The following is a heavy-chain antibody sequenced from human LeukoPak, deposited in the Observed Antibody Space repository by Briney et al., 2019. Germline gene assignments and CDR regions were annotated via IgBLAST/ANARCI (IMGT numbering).Heavy chain of an antibody. D-gene: IGHD2-2*02. CDR3: ASPSYTTSQTDLDY. Sequence: GGSLRLSCAAPGFTFSSYWMSWVRQAPGEGLEWLANINPDGGDKNYVDSVKGRFTISRDNSKNTLYLQMNSLRAEDTAVYYCASPSYTTSQTDLDYWGQGTLVTVSS. V-gene: IGHV3-7*01. J-gene: IGHJ4*02. CDR2: INPDGGDK. CDR1: GFTFSSYW.